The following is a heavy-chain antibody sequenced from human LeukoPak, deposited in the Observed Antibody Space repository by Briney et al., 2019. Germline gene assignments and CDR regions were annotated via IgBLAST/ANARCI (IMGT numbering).Heavy chain of an antibody. D-gene: IGHD4-11*01. CDR1: GGSISSGGYY. J-gene: IGHJ4*02. CDR3: ARSTISNYPDFDY. CDR2: IYYSGST. Sequence: SETLSLTCTVSGGSISSGGYYWSWIRQHPGKGLEWIGYIYYSGSTYYNPSLKSRVTISVDTSKNQFSLKLSSVTAADTAVYYCARSTISNYPDFDYWGQGTLVTVSS. V-gene: IGHV4-31*03.